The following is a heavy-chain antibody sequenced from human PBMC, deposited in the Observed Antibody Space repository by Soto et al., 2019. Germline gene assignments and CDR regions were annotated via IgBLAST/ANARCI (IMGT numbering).Heavy chain of an antibody. D-gene: IGHD1-7*01. V-gene: IGHV4-30-2*01. CDR3: ARGRRYKWNYEQFDS. J-gene: IGHJ4*02. CDR1: GGSITRGGYS. CDR2: IPQSDIT. Sequence: QLQLQESGSGLVKPSQTLSLTCVVSGGSITRGGYSWNWIRQPPGKGLEWIGNIPQSDITSYNPSLTSRVTMSLDTSKNRRSLTLTSVSAADTAVYCGARGRRYKWNYEQFDSWGQGTLDTVSS.